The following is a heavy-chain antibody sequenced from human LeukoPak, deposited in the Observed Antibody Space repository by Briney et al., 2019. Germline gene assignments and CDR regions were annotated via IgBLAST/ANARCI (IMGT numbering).Heavy chain of an antibody. CDR3: ARLDDFWSGYWGNYYYYMDV. Sequence: GGSLRLSCAASGSTFSSYWMSWVRQAPGKGLEWVANIKQDGSEKYYVDSVKGRFTISRDNAKNSLYLQMDSLRAEDTAVYYCARLDDFWSGYWGNYYYYMDVWGKGTTVTVSS. J-gene: IGHJ6*03. CDR2: IKQDGSEK. D-gene: IGHD3-3*01. CDR1: GSTFSSYW. V-gene: IGHV3-7*01.